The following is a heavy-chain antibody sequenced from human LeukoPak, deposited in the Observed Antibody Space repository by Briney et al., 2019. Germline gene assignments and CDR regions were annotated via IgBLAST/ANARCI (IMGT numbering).Heavy chain of an antibody. V-gene: IGHV4-59*08. Sequence: SGTLSLTCTVSGGSISSYYWSWIRQPPGKGLEWIGYIYYSGSTNYNPSLKSRVTISVDTSKNQFSLKLSSVTAADTAVYYCARQISSSPGYYFDYWGQGTLVTVSS. CDR2: IYYSGST. CDR3: ARQISSSPGYYFDY. D-gene: IGHD6-6*01. J-gene: IGHJ4*02. CDR1: GGSISSYY.